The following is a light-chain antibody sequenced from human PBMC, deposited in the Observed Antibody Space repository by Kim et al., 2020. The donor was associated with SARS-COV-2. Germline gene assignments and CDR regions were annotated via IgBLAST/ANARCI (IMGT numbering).Light chain of an antibody. CDR1: SLRSYY. V-gene: IGLV3-19*01. CDR3: NSRDSRGNHVV. Sequence: SSELTQDPAVSVALGQTVRITCQGDSLRSYYASWXQQKPGQAPVLVIYGKNNRPSGIPDRFSGSSSGNTASLTITGAQAEDEADYFCNSRDSRGNHVVFG. J-gene: IGLJ2*01. CDR2: GKN.